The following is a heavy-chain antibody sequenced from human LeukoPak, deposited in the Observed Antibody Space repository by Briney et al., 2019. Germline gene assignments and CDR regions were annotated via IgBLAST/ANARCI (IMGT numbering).Heavy chain of an antibody. CDR2: INHSGST. V-gene: IGHV4-34*01. J-gene: IGHJ4*02. Sequence: SETLSLTCAVYGGSFSGYYWSWIRQPPGKGLEWIGEINHSGSTNHNPSLKSRVTISVDTSKNQFSLKLSSVTAADTAVYYCARHDDILTGYYHYFDYWGQGTLVTVSS. CDR1: GGSFSGYY. D-gene: IGHD3-9*01. CDR3: ARHDDILTGYYHYFDY.